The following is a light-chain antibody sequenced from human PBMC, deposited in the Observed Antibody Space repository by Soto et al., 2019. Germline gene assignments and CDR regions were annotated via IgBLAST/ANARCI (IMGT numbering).Light chain of an antibody. CDR3: SSYTSSITYV. CDR2: EVT. J-gene: IGLJ1*01. Sequence: QSALTQPASVSGSPGQSITISCSGTSSDVGGYNFVSWYQHHPGKAPKLMIYEVTNRPSGVSHRFSGSKSGNTASLTISGLQADDEADYYCSSYTSSITYVFGTGTKLTVL. V-gene: IGLV2-14*01. CDR1: SSDVGGYNF.